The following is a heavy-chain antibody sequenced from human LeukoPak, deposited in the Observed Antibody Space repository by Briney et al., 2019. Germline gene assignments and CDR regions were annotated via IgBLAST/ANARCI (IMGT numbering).Heavy chain of an antibody. CDR2: IYSGGST. Sequence: GGSLRLSCAASGFTVSSNYMSWVRQAPGKGLEWVSVIYSGGSTYYADSVKGRFTISRDNAKNSLYLQMNSLRAEDTALYYCAKDWCSYYDDSSGCMAFGYWGQGILVTVSS. V-gene: IGHV3-53*05. CDR3: AKDWCSYYDDSSGCMAFGY. D-gene: IGHD3-22*01. CDR1: GFTVSSNY. J-gene: IGHJ4*02.